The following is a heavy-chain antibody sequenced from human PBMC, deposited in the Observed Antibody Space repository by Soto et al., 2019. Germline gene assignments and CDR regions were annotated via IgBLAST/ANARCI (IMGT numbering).Heavy chain of an antibody. D-gene: IGHD6-6*01. CDR3: AKGRITEYSKIFDY. CDR2: ISGSGGST. V-gene: IGHV3-23*01. CDR1: GFTFSSYA. J-gene: IGHJ4*02. Sequence: GGSLRLSCAASGFTFSSYAMSWVGQAQGKGLEWVSAISGSGGSTYYADSVKGRFTISRDNSKNTLYLQMNSLRAEDTAVYYCAKGRITEYSKIFDYWGQGTLVTVSS.